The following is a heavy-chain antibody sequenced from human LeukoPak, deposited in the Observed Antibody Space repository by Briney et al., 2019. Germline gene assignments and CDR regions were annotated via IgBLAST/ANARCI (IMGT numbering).Heavy chain of an antibody. D-gene: IGHD4-17*01. V-gene: IGHV5-51*01. CDR2: IYPGDSDT. CDR1: GYRFTSYW. Sequence: GESLKISCKASGYRFTSYWIGWVRQMPGKGLEWMGIIYPGDSDTRYSPSFQGQVTISADRSISTAYLQWSSLKASDTAMYYCARPEEHGDYVHDAFDIWGQGTMVTVSS. J-gene: IGHJ3*02. CDR3: ARPEEHGDYVHDAFDI.